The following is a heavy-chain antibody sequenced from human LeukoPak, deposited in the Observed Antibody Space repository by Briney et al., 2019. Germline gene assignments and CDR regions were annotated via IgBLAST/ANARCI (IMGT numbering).Heavy chain of an antibody. Sequence: TSETLSLTCSVSGGSISSSTYFWGWIRQPPGKGLEWIASIHYSGSTYSNPSLKSRVTISVDTSKNQFSLKLSSVTAADTAVYYCARGLRSGSSPGFDYWGQGTLVTVSS. CDR3: ARGLRSGSSPGFDY. D-gene: IGHD1-26*01. CDR2: IHYSGST. CDR1: GGSISSSTYF. J-gene: IGHJ4*02. V-gene: IGHV4-39*07.